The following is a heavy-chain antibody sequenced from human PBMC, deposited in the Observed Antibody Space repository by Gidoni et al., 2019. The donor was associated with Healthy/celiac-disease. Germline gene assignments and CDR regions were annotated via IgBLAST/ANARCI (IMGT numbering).Heavy chain of an antibody. D-gene: IGHD6-6*01. V-gene: IGHV3-49*03. J-gene: IGHJ4*02. Sequence: EVQLVESGGGLVQPGRSLSLYCTASGFTFGDYAMSWFRQAPGKGLEWVGFIRSKAYGGTTEYAASVKGRFTISRDDSKSIAYLQMNSLNPEDTAVYYRTRAPLAARPPDHWGQGTLVTVSS. CDR3: TRAPLAARPPDH. CDR2: IRSKAYGGTT. CDR1: GFTFGDYA.